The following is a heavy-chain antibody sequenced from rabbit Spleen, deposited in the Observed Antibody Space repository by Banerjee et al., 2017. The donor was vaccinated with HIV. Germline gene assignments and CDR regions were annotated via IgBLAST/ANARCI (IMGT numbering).Heavy chain of an antibody. CDR2: IDPVFGIT. V-gene: IGHV1S7*01. J-gene: IGHJ4*01. CDR1: GFDFSSYG. Sequence: QQLEESGGGLVQPGGSLKLSCKASGFDFSSYGVSWVRQAPGKGLEWIGYIDPVFGITYYANWVNGRFTISSHNAQNTLFLQLNSLTAADTATYFCVREVAAKFNLWGPGTLVTVS. D-gene: IGHD4-1*01. CDR3: VREVAAKFNL.